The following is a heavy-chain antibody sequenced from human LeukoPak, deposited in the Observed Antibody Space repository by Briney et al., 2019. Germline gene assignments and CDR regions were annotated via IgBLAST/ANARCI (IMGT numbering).Heavy chain of an antibody. CDR2: IYPGDSDT. D-gene: IGHD6-13*01. CDR1: GYSFTNYW. J-gene: IGHJ4*02. CDR3: ARKASSSWYSVDY. V-gene: IGHV5-51*01. Sequence: GESLKISCKGSGYSFTNYWIGWVRQMPGKGLERMGIIYPGDSDTRYSPYFQGQVTISADKSISTAYLQWSSLKASDTAMYYCARKASSSWYSVDYWGQGTLVTVSS.